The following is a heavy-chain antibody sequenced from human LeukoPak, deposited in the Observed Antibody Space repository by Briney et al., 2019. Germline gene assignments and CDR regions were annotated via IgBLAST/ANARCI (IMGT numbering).Heavy chain of an antibody. J-gene: IGHJ2*01. CDR3: ARGYRLLWFGELLSWYFDL. CDR2: MNPNSGNT. D-gene: IGHD3-10*01. Sequence: ASVKVSRKASGYTFTSYDINWVRRATGQGLEWMGWMNPNSGNTGYAQKFQGRVTMTRNTSISTAYMELSSLRSEDTAVYYCARGYRLLWFGELLSWYFDLWGRGTLVTVSS. V-gene: IGHV1-8*01. CDR1: GYTFTSYD.